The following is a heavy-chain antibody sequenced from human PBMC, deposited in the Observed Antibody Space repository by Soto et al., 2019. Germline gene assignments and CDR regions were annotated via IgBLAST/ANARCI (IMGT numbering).Heavy chain of an antibody. J-gene: IGHJ3*02. V-gene: IGHV3-30*18. CDR2: ISYDGSNK. CDR3: AKDALRELLGASAFDI. D-gene: IGHD1-26*01. Sequence: GGSLRLSCAASGFTFSSYGMHWVRQAPGKGLEWVAVISYDGSNKYYADSVKGRFTISRDNSKNTLYLQMNSLRAEDTAVYYCAKDALRELLGASAFDIWGQGTMVTVSS. CDR1: GFTFSSYG.